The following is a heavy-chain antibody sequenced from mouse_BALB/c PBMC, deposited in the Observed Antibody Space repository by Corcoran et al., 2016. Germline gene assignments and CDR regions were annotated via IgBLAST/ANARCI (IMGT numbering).Heavy chain of an antibody. J-gene: IGHJ3*01. V-gene: IGHV1-18*01. CDR2: INPNNGGT. D-gene: IGHD4-1*01. Sequence: EVLLQQSGPELVKPGASVKIPCKASGYTFTDYTMDWVKQSHGKSLEWIGDINPNNGGTIYNQKFKGKAKLTVDKSSSTGYMELRSLTSEDTAVYDCARGNELGRVAYWGQGTLVTVSA. CDR3: ARGNELGRVAY. CDR1: GYTFTDYT.